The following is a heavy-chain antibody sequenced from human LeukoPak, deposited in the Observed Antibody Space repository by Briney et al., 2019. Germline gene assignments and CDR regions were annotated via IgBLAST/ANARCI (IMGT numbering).Heavy chain of an antibody. J-gene: IGHJ3*02. CDR2: IYTSGST. Sequence: SETLSLTCTVSGGSISSYYWSWIRQPAGKGLEWIGRIYTSGSTNYNPSLKSRVTMSVDTSKNQFSLKLSSVTAADTAVYYCAREWREGLLWFGGGDAFDIWGQGTMVTVSS. CDR1: GGSISSYY. D-gene: IGHD3-10*01. CDR3: AREWREGLLWFGGGDAFDI. V-gene: IGHV4-4*07.